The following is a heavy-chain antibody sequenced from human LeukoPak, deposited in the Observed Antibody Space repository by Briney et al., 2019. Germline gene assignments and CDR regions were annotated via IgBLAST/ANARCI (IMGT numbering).Heavy chain of an antibody. CDR1: GGSISGYY. CDR3: GRGDFGYSDVFRL. D-gene: IGHD2-15*01. J-gene: IGHJ4*02. V-gene: IGHV4-4*07. Sequence: SETLSLTCTISGGSISGYYWSWLRQPAGKGLEWIGRIYISGRTTYNPSLESRVTMSVDTSKNRFSLNLRSVTAADTAVYYCGRGDFGYSDVFRLWGQGTLVSVSS. CDR2: IYISGRT.